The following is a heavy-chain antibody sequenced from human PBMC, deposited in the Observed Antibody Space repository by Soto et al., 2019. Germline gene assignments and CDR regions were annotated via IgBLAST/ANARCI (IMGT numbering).Heavy chain of an antibody. CDR3: ARSEEDSDYYYYGLDV. Sequence: SQTLSLTCVISGDSVSSSSVAWNWVRQSPSRGLEWLGRAYYRSRWYSDFAVSVRGRIVINADTSKNQFSLQLNSVTPEDTAVYFCARSEEDSDYYYYGLDVWGQGTTVTVSS. CDR1: GDSVSSSSVA. CDR2: AYYRSRWYS. J-gene: IGHJ6*02. V-gene: IGHV6-1*01. D-gene: IGHD2-15*01.